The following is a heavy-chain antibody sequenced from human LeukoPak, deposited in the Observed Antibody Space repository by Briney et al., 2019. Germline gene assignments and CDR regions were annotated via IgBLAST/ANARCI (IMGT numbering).Heavy chain of an antibody. Sequence: GGSLRLSCAPSGFTFSNYAMNWVRQAPGKGLEWVSAISGSGGSTYYADSVKGRFTISRDNSKNTLYLQMNSLRAEDTAVYYCAKGRLGSSTQFDYWGQGTLVTVSS. CDR3: AKGRLGSSTQFDY. J-gene: IGHJ4*02. CDR1: GFTFSNYA. CDR2: ISGSGGST. D-gene: IGHD2-2*01. V-gene: IGHV3-23*01.